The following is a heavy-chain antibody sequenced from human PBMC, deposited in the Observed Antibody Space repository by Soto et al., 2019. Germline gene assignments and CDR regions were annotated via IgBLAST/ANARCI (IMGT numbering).Heavy chain of an antibody. CDR2: IIPIFGTA. Sequence: SVKVSCKASGGTFSSYAISWVRQAPGQGLEWMGGIIPIFGTANYAQKFQGRVTITADESASTAYMELSSLRSEDTAVYYCASPGSWSGYYTRMNYYYYGMDVWGQGTTVTVSS. V-gene: IGHV1-69*13. CDR1: GGTFSSYA. CDR3: ASPGSWSGYYTRMNYYYYGMDV. J-gene: IGHJ6*02. D-gene: IGHD3-3*01.